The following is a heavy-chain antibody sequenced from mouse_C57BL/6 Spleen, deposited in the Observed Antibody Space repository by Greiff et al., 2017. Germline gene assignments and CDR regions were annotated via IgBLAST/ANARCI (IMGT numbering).Heavy chain of an antibody. D-gene: IGHD4-1*01. CDR3: TREGKLTGYFDV. CDR1: GFTFSSYA. V-gene: IGHV5-9-1*02. J-gene: IGHJ1*03. CDR2: ISSGGDYI. Sequence: EVKLVESGEGLVKPGGSLKLSCAASGFTFSSYAMSWVRQTPEKRLEWVAYISSGGDYIYYADTVKGRFTISRDNARNTLYLQMSSLKSEDTAMYYCTREGKLTGYFDVWGTGTTVTVSS.